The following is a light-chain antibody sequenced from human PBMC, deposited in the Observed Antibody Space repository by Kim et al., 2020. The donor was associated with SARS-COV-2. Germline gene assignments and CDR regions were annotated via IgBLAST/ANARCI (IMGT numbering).Light chain of an antibody. Sequence: DTVLTQSPLSLPVTLGQPASISCRSSQGLVHSDGNTYLNWFHQRPGQSPRRLIYKVSKRDSGVPDRFSGSGSGTDFTLTISRVEAEDVGIYFCMQGTQSPRTFGLGTKVDIK. V-gene: IGKV2-30*02. J-gene: IGKJ1*01. CDR2: KVS. CDR3: MQGTQSPRT. CDR1: QGLVHSDGNTY.